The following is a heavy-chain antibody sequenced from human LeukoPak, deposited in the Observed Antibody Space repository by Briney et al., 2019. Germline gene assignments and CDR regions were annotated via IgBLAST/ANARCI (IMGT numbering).Heavy chain of an antibody. CDR1: GFSSSTYT. V-gene: IGHV3-21*01. D-gene: IGHD3-10*01. Sequence: PGGSLRLSCAASGFSSSTYTMNWVRQAPGKGLEWVSSISSGSTYIYYADSVKGRFTISRDNSKNTLYLQMNSLRAEDTAVYYCVRGALGPLWFGELLYYFDYWGQGTLVTVSS. CDR3: VRGALGPLWFGELLYYFDY. J-gene: IGHJ4*02. CDR2: ISSGSTYI.